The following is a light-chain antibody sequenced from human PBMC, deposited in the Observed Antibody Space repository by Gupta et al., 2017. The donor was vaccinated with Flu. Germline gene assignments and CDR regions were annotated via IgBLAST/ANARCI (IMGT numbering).Light chain of an antibody. CDR3: QQTYMTPYT. CDR2: GAS. CDR1: QNIKNY. J-gene: IGKJ2*01. Sequence: DIQMTQSPSSLSASIGDRVTLTCRAGQNIKNYLSWYQQTPGKAPKLLIYGASNLQSGVPSKFSGSGSGTDFTLTINSLQPEDFATYHCQQTYMTPYTFGQGTKVEIK. V-gene: IGKV1-39*01.